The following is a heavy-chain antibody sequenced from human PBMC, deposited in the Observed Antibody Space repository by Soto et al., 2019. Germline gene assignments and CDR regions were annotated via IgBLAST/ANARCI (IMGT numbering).Heavy chain of an antibody. V-gene: IGHV1-18*01. Sequence: QVQLVQSGPEVRKPGASVKVSCEASGYTFTTSGISWVRQVPGQGLEWMGWISTYNGDTNSAQNFQGRVLMTADTSTGTANMELMSQKYDDTAVYYCAREGSWQYYYFGLDVWGQGTTVTVSS. CDR2: ISTYNGDT. D-gene: IGHD1-26*01. CDR3: AREGSWQYYYFGLDV. CDR1: GYTFTTSG. J-gene: IGHJ6*02.